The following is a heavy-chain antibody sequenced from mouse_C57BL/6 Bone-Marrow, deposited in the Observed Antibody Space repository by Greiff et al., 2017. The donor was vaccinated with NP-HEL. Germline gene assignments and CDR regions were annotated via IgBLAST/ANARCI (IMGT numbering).Heavy chain of an antibody. Sequence: EVKLMESGGGLVQPGGSMKLSCAASGFTFSDAWMDWVRQSPEKGLEWVAEIRNKANNHATYYAESVKGRFTISRDDSKSSVYLQMNSLRAEDTGIYYCTIYYDYDESFAYWGQGTLVTVSA. CDR2: IRNKANNHAT. CDR1: GFTFSDAW. J-gene: IGHJ3*01. D-gene: IGHD2-4*01. V-gene: IGHV6-6*01. CDR3: TIYYDYDESFAY.